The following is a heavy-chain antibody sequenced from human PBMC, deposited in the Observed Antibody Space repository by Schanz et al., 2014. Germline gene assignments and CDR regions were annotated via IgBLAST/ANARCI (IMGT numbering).Heavy chain of an antibody. CDR3: ARARYTGYDCSGY. CDR1: GYTFTNYG. J-gene: IGHJ4*02. V-gene: IGHV1-2*02. CDR2: INPNSGET. D-gene: IGHD5-12*01. Sequence: QVQLVQSGAEVKKPGSSVKVSCKPSGYTFTNYGFSWVRQAPGQGLEWMGWINPNSGETNYEQKFKGRVTLTSDTSISTAFMELSGLTSDDTATYFCARARYTGYDCSGYWGQGILVTVSS.